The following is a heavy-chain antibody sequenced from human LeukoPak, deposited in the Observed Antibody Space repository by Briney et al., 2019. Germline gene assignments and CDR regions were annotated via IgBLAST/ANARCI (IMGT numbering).Heavy chain of an antibody. D-gene: IGHD6-19*01. V-gene: IGHV4-59*01. CDR1: GGSISSYS. J-gene: IGHJ6*03. CDR2: IYYSGRT. CDR3: ARSGYSSGWPLDYYYMDV. Sequence: PSETLSLTCTVSGGSISSYSWSWIRQPPGMGLEWIGYIYYSGRTNYNPSLKSRVTISVDTSKNQFSLKLSSVTAADTAVYYCARSGYSSGWPLDYYYMDVWGKGTTVTISS.